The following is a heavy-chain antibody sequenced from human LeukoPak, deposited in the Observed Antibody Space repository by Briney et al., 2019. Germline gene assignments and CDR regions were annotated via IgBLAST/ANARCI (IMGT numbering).Heavy chain of an antibody. Sequence: PGTSLRLSCAASGFTFSNFGVHWVRQAPGKGLEWVAVISFDGSVQYYADAVQGRFTISRDNSKNTLYLQMDSLRTEDTAVYFCVKQLGLGNNYLDYWGQGTLATVSS. CDR3: VKQLGLGNNYLDY. CDR2: ISFDGSVQ. CDR1: GFTFSNFG. V-gene: IGHV3-30*18. J-gene: IGHJ4*02. D-gene: IGHD1-1*01.